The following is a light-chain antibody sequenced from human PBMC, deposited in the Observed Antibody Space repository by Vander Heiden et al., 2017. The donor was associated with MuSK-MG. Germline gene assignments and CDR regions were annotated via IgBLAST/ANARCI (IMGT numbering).Light chain of an antibody. J-gene: IGLJ2*01. Sequence: QSAPAQPPSVSASRAPSHTVSCTGTSSDVVAHNFVSWYQQHPGKAPKLIIYDVSYRPSGVSNRFSGSKSGNTASLTISGLQTEDEADYFCSSYTSTSTYVIFGGGTKLTVL. CDR3: SSYTSTSTYVI. CDR1: SSDVVAHNF. CDR2: DVS. V-gene: IGLV2-14*03.